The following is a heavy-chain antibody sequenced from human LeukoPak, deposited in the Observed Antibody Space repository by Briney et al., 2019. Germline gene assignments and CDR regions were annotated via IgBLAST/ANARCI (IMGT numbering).Heavy chain of an antibody. CDR1: GYSFTSYW. V-gene: IGHV5-51*01. D-gene: IGHD5-12*01. Sequence: GESLKISCKGSGYSFTSYWIGWVRQMPGKGLEWMGIIYPGDSDTRYSPSFQGQVTVSADKSISTAYLQWSSLKASDTAMYYCARLGYSGYDYRNNWFDPWGQGTLVTVSS. CDR3: ARLGYSGYDYRNNWFDP. J-gene: IGHJ5*02. CDR2: IYPGDSDT.